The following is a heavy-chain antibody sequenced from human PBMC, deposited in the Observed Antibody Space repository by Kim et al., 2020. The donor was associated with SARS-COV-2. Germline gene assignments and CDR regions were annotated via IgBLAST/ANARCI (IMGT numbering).Heavy chain of an antibody. D-gene: IGHD4-4*01. CDR3: ASDTVLYGLDV. CDR1: GFTVTTYW. J-gene: IGHJ6*02. CDR2: IKSEGTGI. Sequence: GGSLRLSCAASGFTVTTYWMHWVRQAPGKGLVWFSRIKSEGTGISYADSVKGRFTISRDNANNTLYLQMDNLRDEDTAVYYCASDTVLYGLDVWGQGTTVTV. V-gene: IGHV3-74*01.